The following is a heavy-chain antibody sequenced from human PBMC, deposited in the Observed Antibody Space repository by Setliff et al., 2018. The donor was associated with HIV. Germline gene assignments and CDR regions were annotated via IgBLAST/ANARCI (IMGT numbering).Heavy chain of an antibody. Sequence: SETLSLTCAVYGGSLSGYHWSWIRQSPEKGLEWIGEINHSGSTNYNPSLKSRVTMSVDTSKNQSSPKLSSVTAADTAVYYCARGGGYDRSGYYPFDYWGQGTPVTVS. CDR3: ARGGGYDRSGYYPFDY. J-gene: IGHJ4*02. CDR1: GGSLSGYH. CDR2: INHSGST. D-gene: IGHD3-22*01. V-gene: IGHV4-34*01.